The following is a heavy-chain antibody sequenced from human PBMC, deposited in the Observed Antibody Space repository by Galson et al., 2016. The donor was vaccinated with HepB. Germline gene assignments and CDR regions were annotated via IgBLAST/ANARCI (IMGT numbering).Heavy chain of an antibody. Sequence: SLRLSCAASGFTFNTYSMNWVRQAPGKGLEWVSYISGTSTYIYYEDSVKGRVTISRDNAKNSLYLRMNNVRAEDTAVYYCARDLRGMIRFFDWSTHFDSWGQGTLVTVSS. J-gene: IGHJ4*02. CDR3: ARDLRGMIRFFDWSTHFDS. D-gene: IGHD3-9*01. CDR1: GFTFNTYS. CDR2: ISGTSTYI. V-gene: IGHV3-21*01.